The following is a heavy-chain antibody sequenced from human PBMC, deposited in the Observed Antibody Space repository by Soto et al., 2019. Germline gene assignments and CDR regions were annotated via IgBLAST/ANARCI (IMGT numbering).Heavy chain of an antibody. Sequence: NPSETLSLTCAVYGGSFSGYYWSWIRQPPGKGLEWIGEINHSGSTNYNPSLKSRVTISVDTSKNQFSLKLSSVTAADTAVYYCARGEGMVATWYQGPGVGNSWDYWGQGTLVTVSS. CDR3: ARGEGMVATWYQGPGVGNSWDY. D-gene: IGHD5-12*01. V-gene: IGHV4-34*01. CDR1: GGSFSGYY. CDR2: INHSGST. J-gene: IGHJ4*02.